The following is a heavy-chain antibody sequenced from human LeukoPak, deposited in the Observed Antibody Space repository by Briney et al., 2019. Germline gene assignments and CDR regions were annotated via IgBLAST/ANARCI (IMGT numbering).Heavy chain of an antibody. Sequence: ASVKVSCKASGYTFTSYGISWVRQAPGQGLEWMGWISAYNGNTNYAQKLQGRVTMTTDTSTSTAYMELRSLRSDDTAVYYCARDSSSWSNGWFDPWGQGTLVTVSS. CDR3: ARDSSSWSNGWFDP. CDR2: ISAYNGNT. CDR1: GYTFTSYG. J-gene: IGHJ5*02. D-gene: IGHD6-13*01. V-gene: IGHV1-18*01.